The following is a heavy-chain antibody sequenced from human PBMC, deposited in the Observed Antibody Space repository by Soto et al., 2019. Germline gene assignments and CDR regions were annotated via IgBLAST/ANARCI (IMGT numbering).Heavy chain of an antibody. Sequence: ASVKVSCKASGYTFTSYGISWVRQAPGQGLEWMGWISAYNGNTNYAQELQGRVTMTTDTSTSTAYMELRSLRSDDTAVYYCARDSNGWYYFDYWGQGTLVTVSS. J-gene: IGHJ4*02. CDR2: ISAYNGNT. V-gene: IGHV1-18*01. D-gene: IGHD6-19*01. CDR1: GYTFTSYG. CDR3: ARDSNGWYYFDY.